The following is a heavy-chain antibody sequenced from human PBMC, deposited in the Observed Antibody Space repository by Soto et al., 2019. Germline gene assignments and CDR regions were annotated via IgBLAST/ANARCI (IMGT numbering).Heavy chain of an antibody. V-gene: IGHV4-34*01. CDR3: ARSLGYSYGSNWYFDL. J-gene: IGHJ2*01. D-gene: IGHD5-18*01. CDR2: INDGGRT. Sequence: PSETLSLTCAVYGGSFSAYYWSWIRQPPGKGLEWIGDINDGGRTNYSPSLKSRVTISVDTSKNNFSLKLSSVTAADAAVYYCARSLGYSYGSNWYFDLWGRGTLVTVSS. CDR1: GGSFSAYY.